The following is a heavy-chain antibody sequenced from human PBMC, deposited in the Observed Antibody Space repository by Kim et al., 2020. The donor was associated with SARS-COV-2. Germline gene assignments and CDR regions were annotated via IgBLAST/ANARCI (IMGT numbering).Heavy chain of an antibody. CDR2: IYPGDSDT. CDR3: ARVWADPNWFDP. CDR1: GYIFVTYW. V-gene: IGHV5-51*01. J-gene: IGHJ5*02. Sequence: GESLKISCKASGYIFVTYWIAWVRQTPGKGLEWMGIIYPGDSDTRYNPSFQGQVTISADKSITTAYLQWKGLRTSDTAVYYCARVWADPNWFDPWGQGTLVTVSS. D-gene: IGHD7-27*01.